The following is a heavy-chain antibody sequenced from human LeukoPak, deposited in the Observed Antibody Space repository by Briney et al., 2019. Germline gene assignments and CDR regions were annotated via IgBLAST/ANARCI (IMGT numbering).Heavy chain of an antibody. D-gene: IGHD3-10*01. CDR3: ARDAYGSGSYFLYYFDY. J-gene: IGHJ4*02. Sequence: ASVKVSCKASGYTFTNYYIHWVRQAPGQGLEWMGIINPSGASTTYAHKFQGRVTMTRDTFTSTVYMDLSSLRSEDTAVYYCARDAYGSGSYFLYYFDYWGQGTLVTVSS. CDR2: INPSGAST. V-gene: IGHV1-46*01. CDR1: GYTFTNYY.